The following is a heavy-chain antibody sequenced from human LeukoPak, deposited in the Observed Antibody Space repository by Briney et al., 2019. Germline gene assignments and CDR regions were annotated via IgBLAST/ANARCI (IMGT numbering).Heavy chain of an antibody. CDR3: ARHETGPYFDY. CDR2: IYPGDSDT. V-gene: IGHV5-51*01. D-gene: IGHD1-1*01. Sequence: GESLQISFKGSGYRFTSYWIGWVRPMPGKGLEWMGIIYPGDSDTRYSPSFQGQVTISADKSISTAYLQWSSLKASDTAMYYCARHETGPYFDYWGQGTLVTVSS. CDR1: GYRFTSYW. J-gene: IGHJ4*02.